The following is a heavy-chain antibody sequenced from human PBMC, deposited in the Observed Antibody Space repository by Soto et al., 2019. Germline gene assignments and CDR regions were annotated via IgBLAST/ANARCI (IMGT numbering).Heavy chain of an antibody. J-gene: IGHJ6*02. CDR1: GFTFSSYS. Sequence: EGSLRLSCAASGFTFSSYSMNWVRQAPGKGLEWVSSISSSSSYIYYADSVKGRFTISRDNTKNSLYLQMNSLRAEDTAVYYCARGYYCSGSCLRYGMDVWGQVTRGTFSS. CDR3: ARGYYCSGSCLRYGMDV. V-gene: IGHV3-21*01. CDR2: ISSSSSYI. D-gene: IGHD3-10*01.